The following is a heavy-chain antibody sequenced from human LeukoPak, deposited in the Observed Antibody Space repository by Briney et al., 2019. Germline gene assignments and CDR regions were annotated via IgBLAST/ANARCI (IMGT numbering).Heavy chain of an antibody. CDR2: IYYSGST. J-gene: IGHJ4*02. D-gene: IGHD5-18*01. CDR1: GGSISSSSYY. V-gene: IGHV4-39*01. Sequence: SETLSLTCTVSGGSISSSSYYWGWIRQPPGKGLEWLGRIYYSGSTYYNPSLKRRVTISVDTSKNQFSLKLSSVTAADTAVYYCARHTGYDSFDYWGQGTLVTVSS. CDR3: ARHTGYDSFDY.